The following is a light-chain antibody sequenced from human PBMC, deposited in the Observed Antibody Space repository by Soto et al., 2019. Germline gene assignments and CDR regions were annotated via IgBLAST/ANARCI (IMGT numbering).Light chain of an antibody. Sequence: EIVLTQSPATLSLPSGERATLSCRASQSVRSSLAWYQQQPGQAPRLLIYYASNRSTGIPARFSGSGSGTDFTLTISSLQPEDSATYYCQQSYSLPYTFGQGTKVDIK. V-gene: IGKV3-11*01. J-gene: IGKJ2*01. CDR1: QSVRSS. CDR3: QQSYSLPYT. CDR2: YAS.